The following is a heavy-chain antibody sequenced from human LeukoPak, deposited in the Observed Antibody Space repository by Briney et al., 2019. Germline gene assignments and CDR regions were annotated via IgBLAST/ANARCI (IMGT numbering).Heavy chain of an antibody. CDR2: IYHSGST. CDR3: ARVDTSIVLTFDP. J-gene: IGHJ5*01. D-gene: IGHD1-26*01. Sequence: SETLSLTCSVSAYSISSDHSWGWVRQPPGKGLEWIANIYHSGSTYYNPSLKSRATVSVDTSKNQFSLKLSSVTAADTAVYYCARVDTSIVLTFDPWGQGTLVTVSS. CDR1: AYSISSDHS. V-gene: IGHV4-38-2*02.